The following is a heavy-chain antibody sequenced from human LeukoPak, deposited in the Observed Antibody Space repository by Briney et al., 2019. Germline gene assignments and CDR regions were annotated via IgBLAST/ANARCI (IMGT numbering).Heavy chain of an antibody. CDR3: ARDGISESYL. J-gene: IGHJ4*02. Sequence: PSETLSLTCTVSGGSISSYYCSWIRQPAGKGLEWIGRIYSSGSTNYNPSLKSRVTMSVDQSKNQFSLKLSSVAAADKAVYYCARDGISESYLWGQGTLVTVSS. D-gene: IGHD1-26*01. V-gene: IGHV4-4*07. CDR1: GGSISSYY. CDR2: IYSSGST.